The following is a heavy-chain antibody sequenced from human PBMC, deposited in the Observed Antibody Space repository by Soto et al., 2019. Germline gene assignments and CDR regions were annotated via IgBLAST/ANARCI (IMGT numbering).Heavy chain of an antibody. CDR1: GYTFTSYD. CDR3: AKKYYESSDSRIDY. J-gene: IGHJ4*02. D-gene: IGHD3-22*01. CDR2: MNPNRGNT. Sequence: GASVQVSCKASGYTFTSYDIHWVRQASGQGLEWMGWMNPNRGNTVYAQKLQGRITMTRNTSINTAYMELSSLTSEHTPVYYFAKKYYESSDSRIDYCGQGNLVTVSA. V-gene: IGHV1-8*01.